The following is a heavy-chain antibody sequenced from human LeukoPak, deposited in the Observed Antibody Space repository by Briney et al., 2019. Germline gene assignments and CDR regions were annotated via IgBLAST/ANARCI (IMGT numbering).Heavy chain of an antibody. CDR2: MNPNSGNT. V-gene: IGHV1-8*01. Sequence: ASVKLSCKASGSTFTSYDINWVRQATGQGLEWMGWMNPNSGNTGYAQKFQGRVTMTRDTSISTAYMELNSLRSEDTAVYYCARTLTYGDYDFDYWGQGTLVTVSS. D-gene: IGHD4-17*01. CDR1: GSTFTSYD. J-gene: IGHJ4*02. CDR3: ARTLTYGDYDFDY.